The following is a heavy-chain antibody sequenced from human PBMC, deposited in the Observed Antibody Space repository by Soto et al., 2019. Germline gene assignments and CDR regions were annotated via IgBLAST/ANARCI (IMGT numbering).Heavy chain of an antibody. V-gene: IGHV1-69*02. Sequence: SVKVSCKASGGTFSSYTISWVRQAPGQGLEWMGRIIPILGIANYAQKFQGRVTITADKSTSTAYMELSSLRSEDTAVYYCARGPRGCSGGSCTTVDYYYYMDVGGKGTTVTVSS. CDR1: GGTFSSYT. D-gene: IGHD2-15*01. CDR3: ARGPRGCSGGSCTTVDYYYYMDV. J-gene: IGHJ6*03. CDR2: IIPILGIA.